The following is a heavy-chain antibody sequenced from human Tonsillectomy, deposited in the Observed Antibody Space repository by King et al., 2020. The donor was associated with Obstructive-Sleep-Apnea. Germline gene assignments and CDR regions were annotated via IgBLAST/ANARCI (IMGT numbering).Heavy chain of an antibody. J-gene: IGHJ4*02. Sequence: VQLQESGPGLVKPSETLSLTCTVSGGSISTYYWSWFRQPPGKGLEWIGYIYYSGSTNYIPSLKSRVTISVDTSKNQFSLKLNSVTAADTAVYYCARHTTVPYYFDYWGQGTLVTVSS. CDR1: GGSISTYY. V-gene: IGHV4-59*08. D-gene: IGHD4-17*01. CDR3: ARHTTVPYYFDY. CDR2: IYYSGST.